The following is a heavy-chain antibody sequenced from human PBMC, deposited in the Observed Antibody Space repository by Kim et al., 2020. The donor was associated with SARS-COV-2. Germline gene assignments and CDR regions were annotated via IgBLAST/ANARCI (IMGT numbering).Heavy chain of an antibody. CDR2: ICYSGST. CDR1: GVSVSRSC. CDR3: ARARSSWGTTVVVLDHFDK. J-gene: IGHJ4*02. V-gene: IGHV4-59*02. D-gene: IGHD3-16*01. Sequence: SETLSLTCAVSGVSVSRSCWTWIRRPPGKGLEWIGHICYSGSTTFNSSLKSRLSISVDSSKSQISLTLTSVTSADTAIYYCARARSSWGTTVVVLDHFDKWGLGTPVTVSS.